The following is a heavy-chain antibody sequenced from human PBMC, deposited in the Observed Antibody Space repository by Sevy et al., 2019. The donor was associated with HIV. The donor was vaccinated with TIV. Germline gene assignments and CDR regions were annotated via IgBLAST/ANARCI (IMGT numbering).Heavy chain of an antibody. CDR1: GFTFSNAW. J-gene: IGHJ5*02. D-gene: IGHD3-9*01. V-gene: IGHV3-15*01. Sequence: GGSLRLSCAASGFTFSNAWMSWVRQAPGKGLEWVGRIKSKTDGGTTDYAAPVKGRFTISRDDSKNTQYLQMNSLKTEDTAVYYCTTPYYDILTGYENWFDPWGQGTLVTVSS. CDR2: IKSKTDGGTT. CDR3: TTPYYDILTGYENWFDP.